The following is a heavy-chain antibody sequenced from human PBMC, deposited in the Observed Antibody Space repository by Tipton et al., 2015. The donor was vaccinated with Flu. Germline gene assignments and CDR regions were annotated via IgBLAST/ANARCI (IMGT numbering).Heavy chain of an antibody. Sequence: TLSLTCGVSGYSISSGYYWGWIRQPPGKGLQWIGSISHTGATFSNPSLKGRVTISVDTSKNHFSLKLTSVAAADTAVYYCARDRWEYASGFDSWGQGTLVTVSS. D-gene: IGHD2-2*01. J-gene: IGHJ4*02. CDR1: GYSISSGYY. CDR3: ARDRWEYASGFDS. V-gene: IGHV4-38-2*02. CDR2: ISHTGAT.